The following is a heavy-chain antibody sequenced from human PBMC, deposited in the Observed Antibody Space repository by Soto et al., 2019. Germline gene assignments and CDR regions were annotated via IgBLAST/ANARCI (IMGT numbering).Heavy chain of an antibody. D-gene: IGHD6-13*01. Sequence: EVQLLESGGGLVQPGGSLRLSCAASGFTFSNYAMTWVRQAPGKGLEWVSVITGSGGGTYFVDSVKGRFTISRDNSKNTVYLQMNNLRADDPPVYYCAKRPLTAAGFDYWGQGTLVTVPS. CDR3: AKRPLTAAGFDY. V-gene: IGHV3-23*01. J-gene: IGHJ4*02. CDR2: ITGSGGGT. CDR1: GFTFSNYA.